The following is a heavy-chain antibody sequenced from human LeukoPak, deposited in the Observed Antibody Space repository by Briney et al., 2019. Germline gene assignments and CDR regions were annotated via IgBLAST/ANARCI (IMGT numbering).Heavy chain of an antibody. D-gene: IGHD3-10*01. Sequence: GGSLRLSCAASGFPFSRYWMNWVRQAPGKGLEWVANIKQDGSEKYYVDSVKGRFTISRDNAKNSLYLQMNSLRAEDTAVYYCARVRRGNYGNEDYWGQGTLVTVSS. CDR1: GFPFSRYW. CDR2: IKQDGSEK. CDR3: ARVRRGNYGNEDY. V-gene: IGHV3-7*01. J-gene: IGHJ4*02.